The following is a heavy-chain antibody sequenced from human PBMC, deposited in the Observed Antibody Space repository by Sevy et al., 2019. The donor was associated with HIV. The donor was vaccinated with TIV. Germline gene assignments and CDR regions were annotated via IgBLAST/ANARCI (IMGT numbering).Heavy chain of an antibody. CDR3: VKEGGGGGGDH. J-gene: IGHJ4*02. CDR2: IQYDGSNK. CDR1: GFSFSSYG. V-gene: IGHV3-30*02. Sequence: GGSLRLSCAASGFSFSSYGMHWVRQAPGKGLEWMSYIQYDGSNKDYADSVKGRFTISRDNSKNTLFLQMNSLRVEETVVFYCVKEGGGGGGDHWGQGTLVTVSS. D-gene: IGHD3-16*01.